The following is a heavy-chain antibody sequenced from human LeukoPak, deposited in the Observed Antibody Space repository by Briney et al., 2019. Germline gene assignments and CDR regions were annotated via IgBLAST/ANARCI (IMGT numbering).Heavy chain of an antibody. J-gene: IGHJ4*02. Sequence: GGSLRLSCAASGFTFISSAMHWVRQAPGKGLEWVSGISWNSGSIGYADSVKGRFTISRDNAKNSLYLQMNSLRAEDTALYYCPNVPGDISTSTNFHYCGQGTLVTVSS. CDR3: PNVPGDISTSTNFHY. CDR2: ISWNSGSI. V-gene: IGHV3-9*01. D-gene: IGHD3-9*01. CDR1: GFTFISSA.